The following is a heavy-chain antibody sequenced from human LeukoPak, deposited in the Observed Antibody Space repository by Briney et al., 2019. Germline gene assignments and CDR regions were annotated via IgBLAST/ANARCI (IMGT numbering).Heavy chain of an antibody. CDR2: MYANGNA. CDR1: GGSISSFF. D-gene: IGHD6-25*01. V-gene: IGHV4-4*07. Sequence: PSETLSLTCTVSGGSISSFFWSWIRQPAGRELEWLGRMYANGNANYNPSLKSRISMSVDTSRSQFSLNLTSVTAADTATYYCARDIAAASSDGFDVWGQGTTVIVSS. CDR3: ARDIAAASSDGFDV. J-gene: IGHJ3*01.